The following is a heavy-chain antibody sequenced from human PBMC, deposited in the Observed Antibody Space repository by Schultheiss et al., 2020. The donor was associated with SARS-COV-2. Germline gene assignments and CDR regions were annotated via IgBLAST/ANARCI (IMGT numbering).Heavy chain of an antibody. CDR1: GGSISSYY. D-gene: IGHD3-22*01. V-gene: IGHV4-34*01. J-gene: IGHJ6*02. CDR3: ARDPYYYDSSGYYRHYYYYGMDV. Sequence: SETLSLTCTVSGGSISSYYWSWIRQPPGKGLEWIGEINHSGSTNYNPSLKSRVTISVDTSKNQFSLKLSSVTAADTAVYYCARDPYYYDSSGYYRHYYYYGMDVWGQGTTVTVSS. CDR2: INHSGST.